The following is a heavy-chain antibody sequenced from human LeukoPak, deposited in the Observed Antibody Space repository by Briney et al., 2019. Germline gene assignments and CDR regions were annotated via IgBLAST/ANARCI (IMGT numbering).Heavy chain of an antibody. J-gene: IGHJ4*02. CDR1: GFTFSNYW. V-gene: IGHV3-7*01. CDR2: IKRDGSEK. D-gene: IGHD3-16*01. Sequence: GGSLRLSCAASGFTFSNYWMSWVRQAPGKGLEWVADIKRDGSEKHYVDSVKGRFAISRDDAKNSLYLQMNSLRAEDTAVYYCALNMIGGQIFDFWGQGTLVTVSS. CDR3: ALNMIGGQIFDF.